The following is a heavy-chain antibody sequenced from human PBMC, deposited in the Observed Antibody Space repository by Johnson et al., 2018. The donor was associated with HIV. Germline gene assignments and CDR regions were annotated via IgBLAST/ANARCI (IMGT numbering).Heavy chain of an antibody. CDR2: MNWNGGST. D-gene: IGHD3-16*01. CDR3: AKEALRGKAYDAFDI. Sequence: VQLVESGGGVVRPGGSLRLSCEASGFTFDDYGLSWVRQAPGKGLEWGSGMNWNGGSTGYADSVKGRFTIPRDNAKNSLYLQMNSLGAEDTAVYYCAKEALRGKAYDAFDIWGQGTMVTVSS. J-gene: IGHJ3*02. V-gene: IGHV3-20*04. CDR1: GFTFDDYG.